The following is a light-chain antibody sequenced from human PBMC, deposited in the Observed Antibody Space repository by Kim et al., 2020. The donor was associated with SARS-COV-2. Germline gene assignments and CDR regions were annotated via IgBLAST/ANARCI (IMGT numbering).Light chain of an antibody. V-gene: IGKV3-20*01. CDR2: AAS. J-gene: IGKJ2*01. CDR1: QSVSSNY. CDR3: QQYGTSTGYT. Sequence: SPGESATLSCRASQSVSSNYLAWYQQKPGQAPRLLIYAASSRATGIPDRFSGSGSQTDFTLTINGLEPEDFALDYCQQYGTSTGYTFGQGTKLEI.